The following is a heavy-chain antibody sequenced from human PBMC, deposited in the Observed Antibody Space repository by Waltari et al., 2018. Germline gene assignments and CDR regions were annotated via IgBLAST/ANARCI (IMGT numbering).Heavy chain of an antibody. CDR1: GYTLTELS. Sequence: QVQLVQSGAEVKKPGASVKVSCKVSGYTLTELSMHWVRQAPGKGLEWMGGVEPEDGETIYAQKCQGRVTMTEDTSTDTAYMELSSLRSEDTAVYYCATGKVVVITTGVDYFDYWGQGTLVTVSS. V-gene: IGHV1-24*01. D-gene: IGHD3-22*01. CDR3: ATGKVVVITTGVDYFDY. J-gene: IGHJ4*02. CDR2: VEPEDGET.